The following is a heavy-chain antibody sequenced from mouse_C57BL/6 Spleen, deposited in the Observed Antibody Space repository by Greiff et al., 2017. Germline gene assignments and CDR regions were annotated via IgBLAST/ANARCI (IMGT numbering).Heavy chain of an antibody. Sequence: EVQLQESVAELVRPGASVKLSCTASGFNIKNTYMHWVKQRPEQGLEWIGRIDPANGNTKYAPKFPGKATITADTSSNTAYLQLSSLTSEDTAIYYCASEEAYYYGSNAYWGQGTLVTVSA. V-gene: IGHV14-3*01. D-gene: IGHD1-1*01. J-gene: IGHJ3*01. CDR3: ASEEAYYYGSNAY. CDR1: GFNIKNTY. CDR2: IDPANGNT.